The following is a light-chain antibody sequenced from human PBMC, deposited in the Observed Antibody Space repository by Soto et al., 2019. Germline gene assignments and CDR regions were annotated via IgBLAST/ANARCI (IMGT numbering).Light chain of an antibody. J-gene: IGKJ2*01. CDR3: QQRSNWPPRYT. CDR1: QSVSSY. CDR2: DAS. V-gene: IGKV3-11*01. Sequence: EIVLTQSPATLSLSPGERATLSCRASQSVSSYLAWYQQKPGQAPRLLIYDASNRATGIPARFSGSGSGTDFTLTISSIEPEDFEVYYCQQRSNWPPRYTFGQGTKLEIK.